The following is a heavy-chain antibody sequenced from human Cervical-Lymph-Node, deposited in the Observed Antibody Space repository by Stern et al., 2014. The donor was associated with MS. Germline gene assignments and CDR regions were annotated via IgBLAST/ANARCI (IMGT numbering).Heavy chain of an antibody. Sequence: VQLLESGPGLVKPSQTLSLTCTVSGASISSGTSYWSWIRQPAGGGLEWIGRLHASGATYYNPSLKIRVTISGDTSKNQFSLNLNSVTAADTAVYYCARGHWELLGNNYFDSWGQGTLVTVSS. D-gene: IGHD1-26*01. CDR2: LHASGAT. V-gene: IGHV4-61*02. CDR3: ARGHWELLGNNYFDS. J-gene: IGHJ4*02. CDR1: GASISSGTSY.